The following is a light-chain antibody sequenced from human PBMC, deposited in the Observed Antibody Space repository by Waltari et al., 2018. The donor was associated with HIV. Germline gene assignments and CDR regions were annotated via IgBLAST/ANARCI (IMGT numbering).Light chain of an antibody. CDR1: STDIGDYNY. Sequence: QSALTQPRSVSGSPGQSVTISCRGSSTDIGDYNYVSLYQQHPGQVPKLVIFDVSKRPSGVPDRFSGSKSVNTASLTISGLQAEDEADYYCCSYAGTYTWVFGGGTRLTVL. CDR3: CSYAGTYTWV. J-gene: IGLJ2*01. V-gene: IGLV2-11*01. CDR2: DVS.